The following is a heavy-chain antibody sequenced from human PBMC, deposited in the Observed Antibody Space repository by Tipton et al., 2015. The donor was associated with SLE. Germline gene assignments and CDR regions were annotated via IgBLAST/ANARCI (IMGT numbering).Heavy chain of an antibody. Sequence: TLSLTCAVYGGSFSNYYWSWIRPPPGKGLEWIGSIYYGVNTYYNPSLKSRVAISVDTSRNQFSLKLNSVTAADTAVYYCARIPYPNIAGLDWGQGTLVTVSS. D-gene: IGHD6-13*01. J-gene: IGHJ4*02. CDR2: IYYGVNT. CDR3: ARIPYPNIAGLD. V-gene: IGHV4-34*01. CDR1: GGSFSNYY.